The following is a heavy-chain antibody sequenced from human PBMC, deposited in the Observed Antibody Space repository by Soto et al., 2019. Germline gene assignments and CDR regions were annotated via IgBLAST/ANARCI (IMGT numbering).Heavy chain of an antibody. Sequence: QVQLQQRGAGPLRPLETLSLTCGVSGGSFSGYYWAWIRQSPGKGLEWIGEINDRGSINYNPSLKSRVSISVDTSKNHYSLNLRSVTAADTAVYYCARESHDILTGPPWVWYFDLWVRGTLVTVSS. CDR3: ARESHDILTGPPWVWYFDL. CDR2: INDRGSI. CDR1: GGSFSGYY. V-gene: IGHV4-34*01. D-gene: IGHD3-9*01. J-gene: IGHJ2*01.